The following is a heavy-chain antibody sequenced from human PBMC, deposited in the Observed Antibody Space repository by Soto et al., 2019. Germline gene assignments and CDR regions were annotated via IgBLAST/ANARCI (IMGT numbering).Heavy chain of an antibody. CDR1: GDTFTSYY. CDR2: INPSGGST. J-gene: IGHJ4*02. D-gene: IGHD6-6*01. V-gene: IGHV1-46*01. Sequence: AAVKVSCKASGDTFTSYYMHWVRQAPGQGLEWMGIINPSGGSTSYAQKFQGRVTMTRDTSTSTVYMELSSLRSEDTAVYYCARDRLAARLFLDYWGQGTLVTVSS. CDR3: ARDRLAARLFLDY.